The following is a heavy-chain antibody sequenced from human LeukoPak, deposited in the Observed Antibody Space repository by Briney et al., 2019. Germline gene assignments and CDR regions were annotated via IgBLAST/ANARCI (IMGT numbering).Heavy chain of an antibody. CDR2: IYSSGSI. V-gene: IGHV4-59*12. D-gene: IGHD6-6*01. CDR3: ARVEYSSSGGWFDP. CDR1: GGSINNYY. J-gene: IGHJ5*02. Sequence: PSETLSLTCTVSGGSINNYYWSWIRQPPGKGLEWIGYIYSSGSINYDPSLKSRVTISVDTSKNQFSLKLSSVTAADTAVYYCARVEYSSSGGWFDPWGQGTLVTVSS.